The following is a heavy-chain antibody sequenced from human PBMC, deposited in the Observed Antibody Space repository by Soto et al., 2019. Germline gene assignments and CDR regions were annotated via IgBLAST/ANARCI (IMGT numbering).Heavy chain of an antibody. V-gene: IGHV3-21*06. Sequence: GGSLRLSCAASGFTFTRYSMNWVRQAPGKGLEWVSSISSTTNYIYYGDSMKGRFTISRDNAKNSLYLEMNSLRAEDTAVYYCARESEDLTSNFDYWGQGTPVTVSS. CDR3: ARESEDLTSNFDY. CDR1: GFTFTRYS. CDR2: ISSTTNYI. J-gene: IGHJ4*02.